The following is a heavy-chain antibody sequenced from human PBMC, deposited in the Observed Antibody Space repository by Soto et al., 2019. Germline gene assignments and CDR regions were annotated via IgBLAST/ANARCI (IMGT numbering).Heavy chain of an antibody. V-gene: IGHV3-21*06. Sequence: GGSLRLSCAASGFTFTRYSMNWVRQAPGKGLEWVSSISSTTNYIYYGDSMKGRFTISRDNAKNSLYLEMNSLRAEDTAVYYCARESEDLTSNFDYWGQGTPVTVSS. CDR3: ARESEDLTSNFDY. CDR1: GFTFTRYS. CDR2: ISSTTNYI. J-gene: IGHJ4*02.